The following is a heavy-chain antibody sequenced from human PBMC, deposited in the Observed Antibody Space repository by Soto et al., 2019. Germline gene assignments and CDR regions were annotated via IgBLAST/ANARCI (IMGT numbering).Heavy chain of an antibody. Sequence: SETLSLTCTVSGGSISSGGYYWSWIRQHPGKGLEWIGYIYYSGSTYYNPSLKSRVTISVDTSKNQFSLKLSSVTAADTAVYYCERVKTAYCSGGSCSGYWFDPWGQGTLVTVSS. D-gene: IGHD2-15*01. CDR1: GGSISSGGYY. CDR2: IYYSGST. V-gene: IGHV4-31*03. J-gene: IGHJ5*02. CDR3: ERVKTAYCSGGSCSGYWFDP.